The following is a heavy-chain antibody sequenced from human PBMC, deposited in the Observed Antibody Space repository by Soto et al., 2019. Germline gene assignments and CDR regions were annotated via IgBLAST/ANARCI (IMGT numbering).Heavy chain of an antibody. CDR2: IYYSGST. J-gene: IGHJ6*03. Sequence: PSETLSLTCTVSGGSISSYYWSWIRQPPGKGLEWIGYIYYSGSTNYNPSLKGRVTISIDTSRNQFSLKLRSVTAADTAIYYCASHKGHYYYMDVWGKGTTVPVS. CDR1: GGSISSYY. V-gene: IGHV4-59*08. CDR3: ASHKGHYYYMDV.